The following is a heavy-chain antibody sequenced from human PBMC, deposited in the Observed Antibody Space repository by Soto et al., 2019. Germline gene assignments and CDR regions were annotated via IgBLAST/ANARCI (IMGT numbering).Heavy chain of an antibody. J-gene: IGHJ4*02. CDR1: GFTFSNAW. Sequence: GGSLRLSCAASGFTFSNAWMSWVRQAPGKGLEWVGRIKSRTDGGTTDYAAPVKGRFIISRDDSKNTLYLRMNSLKTEDTAVYYCTTAPGGVVLVDYFDYWGQGTPVTVSS. D-gene: IGHD2-15*01. CDR3: TTAPGGVVLVDYFDY. CDR2: IKSRTDGGTT. V-gene: IGHV3-15*01.